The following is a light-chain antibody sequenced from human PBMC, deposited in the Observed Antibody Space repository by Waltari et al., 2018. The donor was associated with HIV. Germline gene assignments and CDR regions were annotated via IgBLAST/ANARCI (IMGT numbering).Light chain of an antibody. J-gene: IGKJ1*01. V-gene: IGKV3-15*01. CDR3: QQYHNWPPWT. CDR2: DAS. Sequence: EIVMTQSPATLSVSPGGRATLSCRASQSVSPNLAWYQQKPGQAPRLLISDASSRATGVPARFSGSASGTEFTLTISNLQSEDFAVYYCQQYHNWPPWTFGQGTKVEIK. CDR1: QSVSPN.